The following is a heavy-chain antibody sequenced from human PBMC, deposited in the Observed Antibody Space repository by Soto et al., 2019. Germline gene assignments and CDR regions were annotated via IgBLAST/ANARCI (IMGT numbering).Heavy chain of an antibody. CDR1: GYSFSSLD. V-gene: IGHV1-8*01. CDR3: ARGVDAGVDY. Sequence: ASVKVSCKASGYSFSSLDINWLRQAAGQGLEWLGWMNPNIGSTGYAQKFQGRVTMTRNTSISTAYMELHSLTSEDTAVYYCARGVDAGVDYWGQGTLVTVSS. CDR2: MNPNIGST. D-gene: IGHD1-26*01. J-gene: IGHJ4*02.